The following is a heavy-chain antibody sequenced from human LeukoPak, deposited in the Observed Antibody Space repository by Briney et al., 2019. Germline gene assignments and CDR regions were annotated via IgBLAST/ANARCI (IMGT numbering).Heavy chain of an antibody. Sequence: SETLSLTCTVSGGSISSYYWSWIRQPPGKGLEWIGYIYYSGSTNYNPSLESRVIISIDTSKNQFSLKLNSVTAADTAMYYCASAEYSSGWSNWFDPWGQGTLVTVSS. V-gene: IGHV4-59*01. CDR3: ASAEYSSGWSNWFDP. J-gene: IGHJ5*02. CDR2: IYYSGST. CDR1: GGSISSYY. D-gene: IGHD6-19*01.